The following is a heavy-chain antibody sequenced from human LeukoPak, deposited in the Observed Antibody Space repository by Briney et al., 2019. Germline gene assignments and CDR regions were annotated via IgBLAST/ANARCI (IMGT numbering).Heavy chain of an antibody. V-gene: IGHV4-59*01. J-gene: IGHJ5*02. CDR1: GGSISSYY. D-gene: IGHD1-14*01. CDR2: IYYSGST. Sequence: PSETLSLTCTVSGGSISSYYWSWIRQPPGKGLEWIGYIYYSGSTNYNPSLKSRVTISVDTSKNQFSLKLSSVTAADTAVYYCARGGLGITGWFDPWGQGTLVIVSS. CDR3: ARGGLGITGWFDP.